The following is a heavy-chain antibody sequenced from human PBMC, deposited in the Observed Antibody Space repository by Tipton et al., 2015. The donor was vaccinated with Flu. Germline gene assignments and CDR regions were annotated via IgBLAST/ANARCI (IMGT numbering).Heavy chain of an antibody. V-gene: IGHV4-39*07. J-gene: IGHJ5*02. CDR3: AKEGSYNILTNYYNKGVDP. Sequence: TLSLTCTVSGGSISSSSYHWGWIRQPPGMGLEWIGSVHYSGSTNYNPSLKSRVTISVDTSKNQFSLKLSSVTAADTAVYYCAKEGSYNILTNYYNKGVDPWGQGTLVIVSS. D-gene: IGHD3-9*01. CDR2: VHYSGST. CDR1: GGSISSSSYH.